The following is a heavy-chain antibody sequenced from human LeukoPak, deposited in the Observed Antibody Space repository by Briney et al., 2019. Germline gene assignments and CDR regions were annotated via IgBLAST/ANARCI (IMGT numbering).Heavy chain of an antibody. CDR1: GGSFSVYY. V-gene: IGHV4-34*01. CDR2: INHSGSS. D-gene: IGHD3-10*01. CDR3: ATMVRGVLVYFDY. Sequence: SDPLSLTCGVWGGSFSVYYAMWLRQPTGKALEGIGEINHSGSSNSDPSLKSRVTISVDTSKNQFSLKMSSVTAADTAVYYCATMVRGVLVYFDYWGQGTLVTVSS. J-gene: IGHJ4*02.